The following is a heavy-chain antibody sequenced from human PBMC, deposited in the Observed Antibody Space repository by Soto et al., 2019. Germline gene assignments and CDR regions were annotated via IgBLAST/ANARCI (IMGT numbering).Heavy chain of an antibody. V-gene: IGHV4-39*02. CDR2: IYYSGST. CDR1: GGSLSSGVYY. J-gene: IGHJ5*02. Sequence: PSETLSLTCTVSGGSLSSGVYYWSWIRQHPGKGLEWIGSIYYSGSTYYNPSLKSRVTISVDTSKNHFSLKLSSVTATDTAVYYCATQEVGGSYVYTFDPWGQGTLVTVSS. D-gene: IGHD1-26*01. CDR3: ATQEVGGSYVYTFDP.